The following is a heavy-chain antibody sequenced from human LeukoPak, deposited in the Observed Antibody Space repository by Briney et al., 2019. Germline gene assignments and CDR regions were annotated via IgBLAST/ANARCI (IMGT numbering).Heavy chain of an antibody. V-gene: IGHV1-2*06. CDR2: INPNSGDT. D-gene: IGHD2-15*01. J-gene: IGHJ5*02. Sequence: ASVKVSCKASGYTFTVYYMYWVREAPGQGLEWMGRINPNSGDTDYAQNFGGRVTMTKDTSRSTAYMELTNLRSDDTAVYYCARGYCSGGTCYLVENWFDPWGQGTLVTVSS. CDR3: ARGYCSGGTCYLVENWFDP. CDR1: GYTFTVYY.